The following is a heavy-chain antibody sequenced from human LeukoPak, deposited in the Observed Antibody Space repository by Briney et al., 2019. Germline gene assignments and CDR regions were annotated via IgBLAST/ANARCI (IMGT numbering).Heavy chain of an antibody. V-gene: IGHV3-23*01. CDR3: AKGTKAHILTAYMRDRWFDP. D-gene: IGHD3-9*01. CDR1: GLTFSSYV. Sequence: PGGSLRLSCAASGLTFSSYVMSWVRQAPGKGLEWVSAISKSGDNTYYADSVKGRFTISRDNSKNTLYLQMNSLRAEDTAVYYCAKGTKAHILTAYMRDRWFDPWGQGTLVTVSS. J-gene: IGHJ5*02. CDR2: ISKSGDNT.